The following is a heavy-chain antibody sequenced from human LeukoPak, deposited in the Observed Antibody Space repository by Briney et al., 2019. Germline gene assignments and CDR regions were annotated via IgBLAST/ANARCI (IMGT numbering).Heavy chain of an antibody. CDR3: AGGQWLVSDYFDY. J-gene: IGHJ4*02. CDR2: ISGSGDNT. CDR1: GFTFSSYA. D-gene: IGHD6-19*01. Sequence: GGSLRLSCAASGFTFSSYAMNWVRQAPGKGLEWVSGISGSGDNTYYADSVKGRFTISRDNSKNTLYLQMNSLRAEDTAVYYCAGGQWLVSDYFDYWGQGILVTVSS. V-gene: IGHV3-23*01.